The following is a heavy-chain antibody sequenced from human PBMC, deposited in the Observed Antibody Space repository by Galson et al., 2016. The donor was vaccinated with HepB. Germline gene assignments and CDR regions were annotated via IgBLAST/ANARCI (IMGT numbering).Heavy chain of an antibody. J-gene: IGHJ5*02. V-gene: IGHV3-7*05. CDR3: ARDFIFAHDL. CDR1: GFTFSSNW. Sequence: SLRLSCAGSGFTFSSNWMSWVRRAPGKGLEWVANIKEDGSEKYYVDSVKGRFTISRDNSKNSLFLQMNSLRAEDTAVYYCARDFIFAHDLWGPGTLVTVSS. CDR2: IKEDGSEK. D-gene: IGHD3-3*02.